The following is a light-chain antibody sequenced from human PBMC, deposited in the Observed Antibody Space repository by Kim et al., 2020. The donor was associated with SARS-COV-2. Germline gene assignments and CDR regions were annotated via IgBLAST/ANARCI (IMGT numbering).Light chain of an antibody. V-gene: IGLV3-21*04. CDR3: QVWDSSSDRPV. CDR2: YDT. J-gene: IGLJ2*01. CDR1: NIGSKS. Sequence: SYELTQPPSVSVAPGKTARITCGGNNIGSKSVHWYQQKPGQAPVMVIYYDTDRPSRIPERFSGSNSGNTATLTISRVEAGDEADYYCQVWDSSSDRPVFGGGTQLTVL.